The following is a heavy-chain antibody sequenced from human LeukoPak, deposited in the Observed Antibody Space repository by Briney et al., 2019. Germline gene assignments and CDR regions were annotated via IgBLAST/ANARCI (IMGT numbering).Heavy chain of an antibody. CDR1: GFTFSSYG. CDR3: ARDVGLFGSGSSSDY. V-gene: IGHV3-23*01. D-gene: IGHD3-10*01. J-gene: IGHJ4*02. CDR2: ISGSGGST. Sequence: GGSLRLSCAASGFTFSSYGMIWVRQAPGKGLEWVSAISGSGGSTYYADSVKGRFTISRDNAKNSLYLQMNSLRAEDTAVYYCARDVGLFGSGSSSDYWGQGTLVTVSS.